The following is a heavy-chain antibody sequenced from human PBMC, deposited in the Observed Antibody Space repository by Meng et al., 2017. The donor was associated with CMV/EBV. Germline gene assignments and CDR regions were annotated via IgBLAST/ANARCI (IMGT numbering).Heavy chain of an antibody. CDR1: GYTFTSYG. V-gene: IGHV1-18*01. D-gene: IGHD2-2*01. J-gene: IGHJ6*02. CDR2: ISAYNGNT. Sequence: ASVKVSCKASGYTFTSYGISWVRQAPGQGREWMGWISAYNGNTNYAQKLQGRVTMTTDTSTSTAYMELRSLRSDDTAVYYCAREGDCSSTSCPYYYYGMDVWGQGTTVTVSS. CDR3: AREGDCSSTSCPYYYYGMDV.